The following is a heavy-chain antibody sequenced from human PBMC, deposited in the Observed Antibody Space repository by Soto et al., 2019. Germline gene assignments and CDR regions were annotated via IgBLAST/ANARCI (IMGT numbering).Heavy chain of an antibody. CDR1: GGSFSAYY. CDR2: INHSGGT. CDR3: ARGCVDTVDSSGDYEY. V-gene: IGHV4-34*01. D-gene: IGHD3-22*01. J-gene: IGHJ4*02. Sequence: SWTLSLTCAVYGGSFSAYYWSWIRQPPGKGLEWIGEINHSGGTSYNPSLKSRVTISVDTSKSQFSLKLTSVTAADRAVYYCARGCVDTVDSSGDYEYWGQGTPVT.